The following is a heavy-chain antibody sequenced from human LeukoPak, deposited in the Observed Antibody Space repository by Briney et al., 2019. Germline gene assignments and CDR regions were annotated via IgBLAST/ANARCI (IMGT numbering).Heavy chain of an antibody. CDR1: GYTFTSYY. CDR2: INPSGGST. CDR3: ARIKGLSRYDPEYYFDY. Sequence: ASVKVSCKASGYTFTSYYMHWVRQAPGEGLEWMGIINPSGGSTSYAQRFQGRVTMTRDMSTSTVYMELSSLRAEDTAVYYCARIKGLSRYDPEYYFDYWGQGTLVTVSS. J-gene: IGHJ4*02. V-gene: IGHV1-46*01. D-gene: IGHD5-12*01.